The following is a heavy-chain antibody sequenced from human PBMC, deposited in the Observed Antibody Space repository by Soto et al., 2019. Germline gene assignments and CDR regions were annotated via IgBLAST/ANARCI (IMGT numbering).Heavy chain of an antibody. CDR1: GFTFSSYS. CDR3: ARYSSSWYMAFDI. D-gene: IGHD6-13*01. J-gene: IGHJ3*02. V-gene: IGHV3-48*02. CDR2: ISSSSSTI. Sequence: EVQLVESGGGLVQPGGSLRLSCATSGFTFSSYSMNWVRQAPGKGLEWVSYISSSSSTIYYADSVKGRFTISRDNAKNSLYLQMNSLRDEDTAVYYCARYSSSWYMAFDIWGQGTMVTVSS.